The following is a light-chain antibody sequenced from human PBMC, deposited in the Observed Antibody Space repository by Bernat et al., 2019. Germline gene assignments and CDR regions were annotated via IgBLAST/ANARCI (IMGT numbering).Light chain of an antibody. J-gene: IGKJ5*01. CDR3: QQLDRFPIT. Sequence: DVQLTQSPSFLSASVGDRVDITCRASQVSGTYLAWNQKKPGKAPKLLIYGASTLQTGVPSRFSGSGSGTELTLTIASLKPEDCATYFWQQLDRFPITIGQGTQLEIK. CDR2: GAS. V-gene: IGKV1-9*01. CDR1: QVSGTY.